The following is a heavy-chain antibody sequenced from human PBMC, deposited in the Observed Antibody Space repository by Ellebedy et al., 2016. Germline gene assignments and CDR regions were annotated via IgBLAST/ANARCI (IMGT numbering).Heavy chain of an antibody. CDR1: GGSISSSSYY. CDR3: ARLVSLPDYYYYGMDV. J-gene: IGHJ6*02. CDR2: IYYSGST. D-gene: IGHD4-23*01. V-gene: IGHV4-39*01. Sequence: SETLSLXXTVSGGSISSSSYYWGWIRQPPGKGLEWIGSIYYSGSTYYNPSLKSRVTISVDTSKNQFSLKLSSVTAADTAVYYCARLVSLPDYYYYGMDVWGQGTTVTVSS.